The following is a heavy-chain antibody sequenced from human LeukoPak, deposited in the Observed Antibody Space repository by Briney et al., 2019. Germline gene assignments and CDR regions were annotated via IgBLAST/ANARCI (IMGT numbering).Heavy chain of an antibody. Sequence: GRSLRLSRAASGFTFSSYGMHWVRQAPGKGLEWVAVISYDGSNKYYADSVKGRFTISRDNSKNTLYLQMNSLRAEDTAVYYCAKVSRYGDDGEYFQHWGQGTLVTVSS. CDR1: GFTFSSYG. J-gene: IGHJ1*01. CDR3: AKVSRYGDDGEYFQH. D-gene: IGHD4-17*01. V-gene: IGHV3-30*18. CDR2: ISYDGSNK.